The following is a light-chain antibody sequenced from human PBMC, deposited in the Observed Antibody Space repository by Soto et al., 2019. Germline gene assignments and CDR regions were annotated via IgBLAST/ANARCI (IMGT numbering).Light chain of an antibody. CDR2: DVS. J-gene: IGKJ1*01. V-gene: IGKV1-5*01. Sequence: DFQMTQSPPTLSASVGDRVTITCRTSQNISNWLAWYQQKPGKAPKLLIYDVSNLESGVPLRFSGSGSGTQFTLTISSLQTDDFGTYYCQQYSNFPWTFGQATKVEI. CDR3: QQYSNFPWT. CDR1: QNISNW.